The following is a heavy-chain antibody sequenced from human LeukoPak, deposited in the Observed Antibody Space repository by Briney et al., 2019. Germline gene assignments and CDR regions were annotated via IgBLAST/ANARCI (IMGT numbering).Heavy chain of an antibody. V-gene: IGHV4-4*02. CDR1: GGSVSSTNW. Sequence: SEILSLTCGVSGGSVSSTNWWTWVRQPPGKGLEWIGEVHLDGRTNFNPSLKSRLTMSVDLSENHVSLKLTSVTAADTAVYYCAREGGFYRPLDYSGQGTLVTVSS. J-gene: IGHJ4*02. CDR3: AREGGFYRPLDY. D-gene: IGHD6-25*01. CDR2: VHLDGRT.